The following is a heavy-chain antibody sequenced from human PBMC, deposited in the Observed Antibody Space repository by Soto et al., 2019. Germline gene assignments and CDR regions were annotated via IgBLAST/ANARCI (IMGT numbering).Heavy chain of an antibody. CDR2: IKKDGSEK. Sequence: EVQLVESGGGFVQPGGSLRLSCSASEFSFSDYWMTWVRQAPGKGLEWVASIKKDGSEKSYVDSVKGRFTISRDNAKNSLYLHMSSLRDEDTAVYYWARRAAVVGLDYWGQGDLVTVSS. CDR3: ARRAAVVGLDY. J-gene: IGHJ4*02. D-gene: IGHD6-13*01. CDR1: EFSFSDYW. V-gene: IGHV3-7*01.